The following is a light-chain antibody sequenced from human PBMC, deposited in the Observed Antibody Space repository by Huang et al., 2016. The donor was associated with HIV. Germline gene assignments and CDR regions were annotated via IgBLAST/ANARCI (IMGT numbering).Light chain of an antibody. Sequence: DVIMTQSPLLLPVTLGQPAAISCRSSQTLVHTDGNTYLNWFLQRTGQSTRRLIYNVSNRDSGVPDRFTGSGSGIEFTLTISRVEAEDVGMYYCMQGTHWPPGTFGQGTNMEIK. V-gene: IGKV2-30*02. CDR2: NVS. CDR3: MQGTHWPPGT. CDR1: QTLVHTDGNTY. J-gene: IGKJ1*01.